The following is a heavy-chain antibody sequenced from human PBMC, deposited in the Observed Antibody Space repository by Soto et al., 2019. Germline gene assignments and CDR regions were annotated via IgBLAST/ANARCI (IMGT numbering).Heavy chain of an antibody. CDR2: IGTAGDT. D-gene: IGHD1-1*01. J-gene: IGHJ6*02. CDR1: GFTFSSYD. CDR3: ARDRGVESMDV. V-gene: IGHV3-13*01. Sequence: GGSLRLSCAASGFTFSSYDMHWVRQATGKGLEWVSAIGTAGDTYYPGSVKGRFTISRENAKNSLYLQMNSLRAEDTAVYYCARDRGVESMDVWGQGTTVTVSS.